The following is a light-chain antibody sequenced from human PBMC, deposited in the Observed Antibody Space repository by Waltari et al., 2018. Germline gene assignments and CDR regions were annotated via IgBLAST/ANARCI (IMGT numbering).Light chain of an antibody. V-gene: IGKV3-15*01. Sequence: ETVMTQSPATPSVSPGERATLSCRARQSISNKLAWYQKKPGQAPRLLIYGASTRATGFPARFGGSGSWTEFTLTISSLQSEDFAVYYCHQYTDWPPTFGQGTKVEVK. CDR2: GAS. CDR3: HQYTDWPPT. J-gene: IGKJ1*01. CDR1: QSISNK.